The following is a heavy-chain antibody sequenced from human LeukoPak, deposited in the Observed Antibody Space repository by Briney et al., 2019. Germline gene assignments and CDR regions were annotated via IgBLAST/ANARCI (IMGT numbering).Heavy chain of an antibody. CDR2: IYCSGTT. CDR3: ARRGIAAAGYDY. J-gene: IGHJ4*02. CDR1: GGSISSYY. V-gene: IGHV4-59*08. D-gene: IGHD6-13*01. Sequence: SETLSLTCTVSGGSISSYYWSWIRQPPGKGLEWIGYIYCSGTTNYNPSLKSRVTILVDMSKNQFSLNLSSVTAADTAVYYCARRGIAAAGYDYWGQGTLVTVSS.